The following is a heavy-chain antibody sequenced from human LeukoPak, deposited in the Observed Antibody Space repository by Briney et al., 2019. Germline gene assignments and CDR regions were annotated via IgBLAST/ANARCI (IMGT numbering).Heavy chain of an antibody. V-gene: IGHV4-39*07. CDR3: QAGGYYSSENYFCFDP. D-gene: IGHD3-10*01. J-gene: IGHJ5*02. Sequence: PSETLSLTCTVSGASISSYSYYWGWIRQPPGKGLEWIRSIYSSGSTYYNPSLKSRVTISIDTSKNQFSLKLSSVTAADTAVYYCQAGGYYSSENYFCFDPWGQGTLVTVSS. CDR1: GASISSYSYY. CDR2: IYSSGST.